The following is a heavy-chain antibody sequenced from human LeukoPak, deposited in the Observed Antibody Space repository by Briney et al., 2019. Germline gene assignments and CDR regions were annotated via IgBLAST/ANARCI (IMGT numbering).Heavy chain of an antibody. CDR1: GYTFTSYY. J-gene: IGHJ5*02. Sequence: ASVNVSCKASGYTFTSYYMHWLPQSPGQRLEWMGIINPSGGSISYAQKFQGRVTMTRDTSTSTVYMELSSLRSEDTAVYYCARGFEVDVAWLWFDPWGQGTLVTVSS. D-gene: IGHD6-19*01. V-gene: IGHV1-46*01. CDR3: ARGFEVDVAWLWFDP. CDR2: INPSGGSI.